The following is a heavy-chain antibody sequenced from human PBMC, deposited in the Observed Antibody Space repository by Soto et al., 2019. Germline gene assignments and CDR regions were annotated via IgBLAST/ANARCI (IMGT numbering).Heavy chain of an antibody. CDR1: GGSISSGGYY. V-gene: IGHV4-31*03. CDR3: ARASWGSSGYHVWTALIDY. D-gene: IGHD3-22*01. J-gene: IGHJ4*02. CDR2: IYYSGST. Sequence: SETLSLTCTVSGGSISSGGYYWSWIRQHPGKGLEWIGYIYYSGSTYYNQSLKSRVTISVDTSKNQFSLKLSSVTAADTAVYYCARASWGSSGYHVWTALIDYWGQGTLVTVSS.